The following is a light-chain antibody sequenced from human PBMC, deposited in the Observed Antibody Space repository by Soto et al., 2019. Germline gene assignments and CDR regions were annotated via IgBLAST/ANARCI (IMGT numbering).Light chain of an antibody. CDR1: RSHIGAGYD. V-gene: IGLV1-40*01. J-gene: IGLJ1*01. CDR3: QSYDSSLSGYV. Sequence: QSVLTQPPSVSGAPGQRVTISCTGGRSHIGAGYDVHWFQPLPGTAPKLLIYGNRNRPSVVPDRLSGSKSGTSTSLAITGLQADDEADDYCQSYDSSLSGYVFGTGTKLTVL. CDR2: GNR.